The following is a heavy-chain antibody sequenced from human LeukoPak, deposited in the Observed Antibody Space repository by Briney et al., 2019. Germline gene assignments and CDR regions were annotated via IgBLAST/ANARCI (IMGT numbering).Heavy chain of an antibody. CDR2: IWYDGSNK. V-gene: IGHV3-33*01. Sequence: GGSLRLSCAASGFTFSSYGMHWVRQAPGKGLEWVAVIWYDGSNKYYADSVKGRFTISRDNSKNTLYLQMNSLRAEDTAVYYCARVSYYDSSGYSDAFDIWGQGTMVTVSS. D-gene: IGHD3-22*01. CDR3: ARVSYYDSSGYSDAFDI. CDR1: GFTFSSYG. J-gene: IGHJ3*02.